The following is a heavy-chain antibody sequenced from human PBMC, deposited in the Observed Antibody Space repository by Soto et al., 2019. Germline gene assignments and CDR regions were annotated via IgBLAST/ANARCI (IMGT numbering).Heavy chain of an antibody. D-gene: IGHD6-19*01. CDR2: IDGDGTTT. CDR3: ARRIAVAGTYDR. Sequence: GSLRLSCAVSGFSFNSYWMHWVRQVPGKGLECVSRIDGDGTTTHYADSVKGRFTISRDNAKNTLYLQMSSLRADDSAVYFCARRIAVAGTYDRWGQGTLVTVSS. V-gene: IGHV3-74*01. J-gene: IGHJ5*02. CDR1: GFSFNSYW.